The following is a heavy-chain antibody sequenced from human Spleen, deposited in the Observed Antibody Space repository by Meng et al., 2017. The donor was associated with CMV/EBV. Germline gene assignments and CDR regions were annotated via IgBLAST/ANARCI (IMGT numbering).Heavy chain of an antibody. CDR3: AREGTFCSGTSCYDEFDM. Sequence: ETLSLTCTVSGDSISSGSFYWSWIRQPPGKGLEWIGHIYFTGSTKYNPSLKSRVTMSVDTSKNEFSLKMTSVTAADTAVYYCAREGTFCSGTSCYDEFDMWGQGRVVTVSS. V-gene: IGHV4-61*01. CDR1: GDSISSGSFY. CDR2: IYFTGST. D-gene: IGHD2-2*01. J-gene: IGHJ3*02.